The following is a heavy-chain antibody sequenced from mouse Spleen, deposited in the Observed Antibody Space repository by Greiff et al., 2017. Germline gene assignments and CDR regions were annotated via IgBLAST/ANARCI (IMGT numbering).Heavy chain of an antibody. CDR1: GFTFSSYA. CDR2: INSNGGST. D-gene: IGHD2-5*01. J-gene: IGHJ4*01. V-gene: IGHV5-6-2*01. Sequence: EVKVVESGGGLVKPGGSLKLSCAASGFTFSSYAMSWVRQTPEKRLEWVAAINSNGGSTYYPDTVKDRFTISRDNAKNTLYLQMSSLRSEDTALYYCASPYYSNPYYYAMDYWGQGTSVTVSS. CDR3: ASPYYSNPYYYAMDY.